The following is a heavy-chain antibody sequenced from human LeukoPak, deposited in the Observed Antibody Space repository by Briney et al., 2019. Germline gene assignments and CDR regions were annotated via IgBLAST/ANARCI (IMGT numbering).Heavy chain of an antibody. CDR3: ARSPQNSGSYYFDY. D-gene: IGHD1-26*01. CDR2: INHSGST. V-gene: IGHV4-34*01. Sequence: SETLSLTCAVYGGSFSGYYWSWIRQPPGKGLEWIGEINHSGSTNYNPSLKSRVTISVDTSKNQFSLKLSSVTAADTAVYYCARSPQNSGSYYFDYWGQGTLVTVSS. CDR1: GGSFSGYY. J-gene: IGHJ4*02.